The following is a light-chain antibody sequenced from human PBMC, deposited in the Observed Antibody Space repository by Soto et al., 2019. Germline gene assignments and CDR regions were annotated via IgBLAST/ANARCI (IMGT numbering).Light chain of an antibody. Sequence: EIVMTQSPATLSVSPGERATLSCRASQSVSSKLAWYQHKPGQAPRLLIYDAYNRATGIQARFSGSGSGTDFTLTIRRLEPEDFAVYYCKQYGSSSITFGQGTRLEIK. CDR1: QSVSSK. V-gene: IGKV3-20*01. CDR3: KQYGSSSIT. J-gene: IGKJ5*01. CDR2: DAY.